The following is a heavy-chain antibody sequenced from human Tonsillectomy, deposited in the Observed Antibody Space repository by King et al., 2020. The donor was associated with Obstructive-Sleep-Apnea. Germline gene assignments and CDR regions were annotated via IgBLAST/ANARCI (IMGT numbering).Heavy chain of an antibody. J-gene: IGHJ6*02. CDR2: ISVSGGST. CDR3: AKDRLISYDFWSGVGMDV. D-gene: IGHD3-3*01. Sequence: DVQLVESGGGLVQPGGSLRLSCAASEITFNNYAMTWVRQAPGKGLEWVSTISVSGGSTYYAYSVKGRFTISRDNSKNTLYLQMNSLRAEDTAVYHCAKDRLISYDFWSGVGMDVWGQGTTVTVSS. V-gene: IGHV3-23*04. CDR1: EITFNNYA.